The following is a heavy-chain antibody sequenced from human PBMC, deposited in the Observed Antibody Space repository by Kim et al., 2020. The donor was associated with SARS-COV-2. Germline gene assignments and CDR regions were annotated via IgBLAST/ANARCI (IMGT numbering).Heavy chain of an antibody. CDR3: AREVVATVTTDY. CDR2: ISSSSSYI. D-gene: IGHD4-17*01. V-gene: IGHV3-21*01. CDR1: GFTFSSYS. J-gene: IGHJ4*02. Sequence: GGSLRLSCAASGFTFSSYSMNWVRQAPGKGLEWVSSISSSSSYIYYADSVKGRFTISRDNAKNSLYLQMNSLRAEDTAVYYCAREVVATVTTDYWGQGTLVTVSS.